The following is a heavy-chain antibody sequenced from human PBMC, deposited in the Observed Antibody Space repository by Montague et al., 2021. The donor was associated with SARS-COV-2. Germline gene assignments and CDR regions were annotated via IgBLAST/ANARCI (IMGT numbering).Heavy chain of an antibody. Sequence: CAISGDSVVELGRRSEEHTSELQSRFDLVCSLQFKTKRFYDYAVSLKSRLTIKPDTPKNQFSLQLNSVTPEDTAVHYCARDIGSAGIYYYYGMDVWGQGTTVTVSS. J-gene: IGHJ6*02. V-gene: IGHV6-1*01. CDR3: ARDIGSAGIYYYYGMDV. D-gene: IGHD3-10*01. CDR1: GDSVVELGRR. CDR2: LQFKTKRFY.